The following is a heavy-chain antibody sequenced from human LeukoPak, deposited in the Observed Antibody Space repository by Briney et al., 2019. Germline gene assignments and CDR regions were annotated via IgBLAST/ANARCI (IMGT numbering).Heavy chain of an antibody. CDR3: ASQIGTTGYYYYYMDV. CDR2: ISGSGGNT. J-gene: IGHJ6*03. Sequence: PGGSLRLSCAASGFTFSSYAMSWVRQAPGKGLEWVSAISGSGGNTYYADSVKGRFTISRDNSKNTLYLQMNSLRAEDTAVYYCASQIGTTGYYYYYMDVWGKGTTVTVSS. D-gene: IGHD1-7*01. CDR1: GFTFSSYA. V-gene: IGHV3-23*01.